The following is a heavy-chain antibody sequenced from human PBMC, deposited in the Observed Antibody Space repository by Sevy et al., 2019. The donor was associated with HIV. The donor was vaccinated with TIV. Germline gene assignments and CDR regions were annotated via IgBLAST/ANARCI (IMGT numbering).Heavy chain of an antibody. D-gene: IGHD2-15*01. V-gene: IGHV3-53*01. J-gene: IGHJ6*02. CDR2: IYSGGST. CDR1: EFTVSSNY. Sequence: GGSLRLSCAASEFTVSSNYMSWVRQAPGKGLEWVSVIYSGGSTYYADSVKGRFTISRDNSQNTVYLQMNSLRAEDTAVYYCARGDIVLGEGNYYGMDVWGQGTTVTVSS. CDR3: ARGDIVLGEGNYYGMDV.